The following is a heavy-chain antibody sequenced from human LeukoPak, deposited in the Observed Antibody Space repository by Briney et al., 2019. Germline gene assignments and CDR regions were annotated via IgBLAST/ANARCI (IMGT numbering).Heavy chain of an antibody. D-gene: IGHD3-10*01. V-gene: IGHV3-7*01. CDR1: GFTFSWYW. J-gene: IGHJ4*02. CDR2: IKHDGSEK. CDR3: ARDTNPRQGFGQLPHYFDS. Sequence: GGSLRLSCAASGFTFSWYWMTWVRQAPGKGLEWVANIKHDGSEKYYEDSLKGRFTISRDNAKNSLYPQMNSLRAEDTAVYYCARDTNPRQGFGQLPHYFDSWGQGTLVTVSS.